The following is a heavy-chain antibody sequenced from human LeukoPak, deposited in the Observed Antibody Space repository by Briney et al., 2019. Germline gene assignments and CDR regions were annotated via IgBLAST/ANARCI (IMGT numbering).Heavy chain of an antibody. V-gene: IGHV3-66*02. D-gene: IGHD3-9*01. CDR1: GFTFSSYE. CDR3: AKDRRRDDILTGSFSD. J-gene: IGHJ4*02. CDR2: IYSGGST. Sequence: GGSLRLSCAASGFTFSSYEMNWVRQAPGKGLEWVSVIYSGGSTYYADSVKGRFTISRDNSKNTLYLQMNSLRAEDTAVYYCAKDRRRDDILTGSFSDWGQGTLVTVSS.